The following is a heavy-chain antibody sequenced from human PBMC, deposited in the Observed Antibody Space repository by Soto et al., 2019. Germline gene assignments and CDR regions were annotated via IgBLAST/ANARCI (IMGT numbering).Heavy chain of an antibody. CDR1: GGSISSYY. CDR3: ARGLDATFGFDF. J-gene: IGHJ4*02. V-gene: IGHV4-4*07. Sequence: KTSETLSLTCTVSGGSISSYYWSWIRQPAGKGLEWIGRIYTSGSTNYNPPLKSRVTMSVDTSKNQFSLKLNSVTAADTAVYYCARGLDATFGFDFWGQGTLVTVSS. CDR2: IYTSGST. D-gene: IGHD2-15*01.